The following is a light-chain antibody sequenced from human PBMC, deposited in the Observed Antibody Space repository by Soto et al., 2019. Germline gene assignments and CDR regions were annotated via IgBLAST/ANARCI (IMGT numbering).Light chain of an antibody. CDR2: GAS. Sequence: DIQLTQSPSFLSASVGDRVTITCRASQGITNYLAWYQQKPGKAPKLLIYGASTLQSGVPSRFSGSGSGTEFTFTISSLQPEDFAAYYCQQLNSYPLTFGQGTRLEIK. V-gene: IGKV1-9*01. J-gene: IGKJ5*01. CDR3: QQLNSYPLT. CDR1: QGITNY.